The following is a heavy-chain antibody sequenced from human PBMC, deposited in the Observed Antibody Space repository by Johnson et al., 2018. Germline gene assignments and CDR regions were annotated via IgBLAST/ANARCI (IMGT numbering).Heavy chain of an antibody. Sequence: QVQLVQSGGGVVQPGRSLRLSCAASGFTFSSHGMHWVRQAPGKGLEWVAVISYDGRNKYYADSVKGRFPISRDNSKNTLYLQMNRLRAEDTAVYYCARARGWGIQLYYYYYGMDVWGQGTTVTVSS. J-gene: IGHJ6*02. D-gene: IGHD5-18*01. CDR3: ARARGWGIQLYYYYYGMDV. V-gene: IGHV3-30*03. CDR1: GFTFSSHG. CDR2: ISYDGRNK.